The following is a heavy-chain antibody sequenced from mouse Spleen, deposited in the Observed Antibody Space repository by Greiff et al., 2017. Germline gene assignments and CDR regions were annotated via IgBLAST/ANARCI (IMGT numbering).Heavy chain of an antibody. V-gene: IGHV5-6*01. J-gene: IGHJ3*01. D-gene: IGHD2-10*02. CDR2: ISSGGSYT. CDR1: GFTFSSYG. Sequence: EVQLVESGGDLVKPGGSLKLSCAASGFTFSSYGMSWVRQTPDKRLEWVATISSGGSYTYYPDSVKGRFTISRDNAKNTLYLQMSSLKSEDTAMYYCARHPLLEGFAYWGQGTLVTVSA. CDR3: ARHPLLEGFAY.